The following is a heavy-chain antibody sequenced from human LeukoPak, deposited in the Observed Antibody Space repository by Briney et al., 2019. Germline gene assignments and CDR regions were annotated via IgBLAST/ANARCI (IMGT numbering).Heavy chain of an antibody. CDR3: ARGGYSYGSYYYYYYMDV. CDR1: GGSISSGSYY. V-gene: IGHV4-61*02. CDR2: IYTSGST. Sequence: SETLSLTCTVSGGSISSGSYYWSWIRQPAGKGLEWIGRIYTSGSTNYNPSLKSRVTISVDTSKNQFSLKLSSVTAADTAVYYCARGGYSYGSYYYYYYMDVWGKGTTVTVSS. D-gene: IGHD5-18*01. J-gene: IGHJ6*03.